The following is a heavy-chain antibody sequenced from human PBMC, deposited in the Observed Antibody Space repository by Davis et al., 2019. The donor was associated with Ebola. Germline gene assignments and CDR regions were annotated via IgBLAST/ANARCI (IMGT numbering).Heavy chain of an antibody. J-gene: IGHJ6*02. V-gene: IGHV5-10-1*01. CDR2: IDPSDSYT. CDR3: ARINWNSYYYGMDV. CDR1: GYSFTSYW. D-gene: IGHD1-20*01. Sequence: GESLKISCKGSGYSFTSYWISWVRQMPGKGLEWMGRIDPSDSYTNYSPSFQGHVTISAGKSISTAYLQWSSLKASDTAMYYCARINWNSYYYGMDVWGQGTLVTVSS.